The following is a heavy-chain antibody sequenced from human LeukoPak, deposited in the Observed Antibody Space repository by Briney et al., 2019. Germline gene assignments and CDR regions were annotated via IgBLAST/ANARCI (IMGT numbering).Heavy chain of an antibody. CDR2: IKQDGSEK. CDR1: GFTFSSYW. CDR3: ARGTDIVVVPAAIFDY. D-gene: IGHD2-2*01. V-gene: IGHV3-7*01. J-gene: IGHJ4*02. Sequence: GGSLRLSCAASGFTFSSYWMSWVRQAPGKGLEWVANIKQDGSEKYYVDSVKGRFTISRDNAKNSLYLQMNSLRAEDTAVYYCARGTDIVVVPAAIFDYWGQGTLVTVSS.